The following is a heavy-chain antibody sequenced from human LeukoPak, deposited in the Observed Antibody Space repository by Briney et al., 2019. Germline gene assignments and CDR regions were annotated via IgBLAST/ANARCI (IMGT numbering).Heavy chain of an antibody. CDR1: GFSFSNYW. CDR3: ARDASSSWSYGMDV. Sequence: GGSLRLSCEASGFSFSNYWMTWVRQAPGKGLEWVADINQNGGQSYYVDSVKGRFTLSRDNAKNSLFLQLNSLRAEDTAVYYCARDASSSWSYGMDVWGQGTTVTVSS. V-gene: IGHV3-7*03. CDR2: INQNGGQS. D-gene: IGHD6-13*01. J-gene: IGHJ6*02.